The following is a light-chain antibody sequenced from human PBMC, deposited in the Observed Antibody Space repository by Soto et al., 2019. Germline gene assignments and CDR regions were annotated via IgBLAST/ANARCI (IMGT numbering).Light chain of an antibody. CDR2: DVT. V-gene: IGLV2-11*01. Sequence: QSVLTQPRSVSGSPGQSVTVSCTGTSSDVGGHDYVSWYQHHPGKAPKLIIYDVTKRPSGVPDRFSGSNSGTSASLDITGLQAEDEADYYCQSYDRSLSAWVFGGGTKLTVL. CDR1: SSDVGGHDY. J-gene: IGLJ3*02. CDR3: QSYDRSLSAWV.